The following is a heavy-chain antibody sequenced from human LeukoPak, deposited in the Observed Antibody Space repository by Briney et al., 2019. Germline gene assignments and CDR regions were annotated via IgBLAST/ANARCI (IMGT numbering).Heavy chain of an antibody. CDR2: INHSGST. Sequence: PSETLSLTCAVYGGSFSNYYWTWIRQPPGKGLEWIGEINHSGSTYYNPSLKSRVTISVDTSKNQFSLNLASVTAADTAVYYCARAASYYFYYGMDVWGQGTTVTVSS. CDR3: ARAASYYFYYGMDV. J-gene: IGHJ6*02. D-gene: IGHD3-10*01. V-gene: IGHV4-34*01. CDR1: GGSFSNYY.